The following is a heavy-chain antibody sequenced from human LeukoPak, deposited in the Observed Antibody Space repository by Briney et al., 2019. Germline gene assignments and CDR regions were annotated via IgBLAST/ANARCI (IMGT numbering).Heavy chain of an antibody. CDR3: ARPVVWLSAFDP. CDR2: IIPIFGTA. D-gene: IGHD4-23*01. Sequence: SVKVSCKASGDTFSSYAITWVRPAPGQGLEWMGGIIPIFGTANYAQKFQGRVTITADESTSTAYMELSSLRSEDTAVYYCARPVVWLSAFDPWGQGTRVTVSS. V-gene: IGHV1-69*13. J-gene: IGHJ5*02. CDR1: GDTFSSYA.